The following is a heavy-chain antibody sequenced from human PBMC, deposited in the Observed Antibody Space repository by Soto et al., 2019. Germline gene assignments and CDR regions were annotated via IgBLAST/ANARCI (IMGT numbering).Heavy chain of an antibody. J-gene: IGHJ5*02. CDR2: IFSNDEK. V-gene: IGHV2-26*01. CDR1: GFSLSNARMG. Sequence: SGPTLVNPTETLTLTCTVSGFSLSNARMGVSWIRQPPVKALEWLAHIFSNDEKSYSTSLKSRLTISKDTSKSQVVLTMTNMDPVDTATYYCAPIRSSSWYLDWFDPWGQGTLVTVSS. CDR3: APIRSSSWYLDWFDP. D-gene: IGHD6-13*01.